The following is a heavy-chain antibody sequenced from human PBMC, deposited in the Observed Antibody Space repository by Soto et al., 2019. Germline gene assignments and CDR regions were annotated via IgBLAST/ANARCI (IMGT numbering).Heavy chain of an antibody. CDR1: GGSISSSSYY. CDR2: IYYSGST. J-gene: IGHJ6*02. CDR3: ARSIMCSSTTCGGPYYYYYYGMDV. Sequence: SETLSLTCTVSGGSISSSSYYWGWIRRPPGKGLEWIGSIYYSGSTYYNPSLKSRVTISVDTSKNQFSLKLSSVTAADTAVYYCARSIMCSSTTCGGPYYYYYYGMDVWGQGTTVTVSS. V-gene: IGHV4-39*01. D-gene: IGHD2-2*01.